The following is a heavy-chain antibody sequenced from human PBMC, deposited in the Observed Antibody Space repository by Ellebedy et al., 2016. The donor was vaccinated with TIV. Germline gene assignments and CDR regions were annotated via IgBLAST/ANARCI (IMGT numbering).Heavy chain of an antibody. Sequence: GESLKISCTASGFTFSDYYMSWVRQAPGKGLEWVSYITNTGSTTYYADSVRGRFTVPRDHAKNSLSLQMNSLRADDTAVYYCARAREPGYFAYYYYGMDVWGQGTTVTVSS. V-gene: IGHV3-11*01. J-gene: IGHJ6*02. CDR2: ITNTGSTT. D-gene: IGHD3-9*01. CDR3: ARAREPGYFAYYYYGMDV. CDR1: GFTFSDYY.